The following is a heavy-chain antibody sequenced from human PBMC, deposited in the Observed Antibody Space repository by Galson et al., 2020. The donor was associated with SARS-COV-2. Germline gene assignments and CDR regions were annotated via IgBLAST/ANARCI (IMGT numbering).Heavy chain of an antibody. D-gene: IGHD2-2*01. V-gene: IGHV1-24*01. CDR3: ATGPPYCSSTSCSNWFDP. Sequence: ASVKVSCKVSGYTLTELSMHWVRQAPGKGLEWMGGFDPEDGETIYAQKFQGRVTMTEDTSTDTAYMELSSLRSEDTAVYYCATGPPYCSSTSCSNWFDPWGQG. J-gene: IGHJ5*02. CDR2: FDPEDGET. CDR1: GYTLTELS.